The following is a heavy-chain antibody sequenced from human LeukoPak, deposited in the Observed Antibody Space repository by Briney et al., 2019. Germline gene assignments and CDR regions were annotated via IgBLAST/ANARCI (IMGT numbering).Heavy chain of an antibody. CDR2: IYSGGST. CDR1: GFTVSSNY. D-gene: IGHD3-16*01. Sequence: PGGSLRLSCAASGFTVSSNYMSWVRQAPGKGLEWVSVIYSGGSTYYADSVKGRFTISRDNSKNTLYLQMNSLRAEDTAVYYCAKTFSKSIYYFDYWGQGTLVTVSS. J-gene: IGHJ4*02. V-gene: IGHV3-53*01. CDR3: AKTFSKSIYYFDY.